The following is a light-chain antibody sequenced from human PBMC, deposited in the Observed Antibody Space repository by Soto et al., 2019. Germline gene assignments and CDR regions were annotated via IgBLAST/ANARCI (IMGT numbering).Light chain of an antibody. CDR2: HAS. V-gene: IGKV3-11*01. Sequence: DIVLTQSPATLALSPGESVTLSCRASQSVTNFLAWYQQKPGQAPRLLMHHASSRATGIPDRFSGGGSGTDFTLTISSLEPEDFAVYYCQQRSSWPPTFGGGTKVDIK. CDR3: QQRSSWPPT. J-gene: IGKJ4*01. CDR1: QSVTNF.